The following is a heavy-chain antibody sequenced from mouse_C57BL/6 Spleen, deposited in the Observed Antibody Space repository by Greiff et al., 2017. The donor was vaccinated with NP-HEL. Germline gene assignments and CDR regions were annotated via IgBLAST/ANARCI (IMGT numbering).Heavy chain of an antibody. CDR2: IHPNSGST. CDR1: GYTFTSYW. Sequence: VQLQQPGAELVKPGASVKLSCKASGYTFTSYWMHWVKQRPGQGLEWIGMIHPNSGSTNYNEKFKSKATLTADKSSSTAYMQLSSLTSEDCAVYYCARGEARDDLDVWGTGTTVTVSS. D-gene: IGHD3-3*01. J-gene: IGHJ1*03. CDR3: ARGEARDDLDV. V-gene: IGHV1-64*01.